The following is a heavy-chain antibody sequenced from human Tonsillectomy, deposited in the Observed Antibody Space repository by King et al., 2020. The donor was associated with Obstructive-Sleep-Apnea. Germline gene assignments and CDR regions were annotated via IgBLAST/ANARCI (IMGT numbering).Heavy chain of an antibody. CDR2: IFYTEST. Sequence: QLQESGPGLVKPSETLSLTCTVSGGSISSSPYYWGWIRQPPGKGLEWIGSIFYTESTYYNPPLKSRGTISRDTSKNQFSLKLSSVTAADTAVYYCARGYSYGGAFDIWGQGTMVTVSS. CDR1: GGSISSSPYY. J-gene: IGHJ3*02. V-gene: IGHV4-39*07. D-gene: IGHD5-18*01. CDR3: ARGYSYGGAFDI.